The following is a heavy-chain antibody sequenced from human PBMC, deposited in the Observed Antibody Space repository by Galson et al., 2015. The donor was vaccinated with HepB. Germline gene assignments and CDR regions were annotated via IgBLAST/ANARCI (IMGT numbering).Heavy chain of an antibody. V-gene: IGHV3-15*01. CDR3: TINMTTVTTGIDY. CDR1: GFTFSNAW. Sequence: SLRLSCAASGFTFSNAWMSWVRQAPGKGLEWVGRIKSKTDGGTTDYAAPVKGRFTISRDDSKNTLYLQMNSLKTEDTAMYYCTINMTTVTTGIDYWGQGTLVTVSS. D-gene: IGHD4-11*01. J-gene: IGHJ4*02. CDR2: IKSKTDGGTT.